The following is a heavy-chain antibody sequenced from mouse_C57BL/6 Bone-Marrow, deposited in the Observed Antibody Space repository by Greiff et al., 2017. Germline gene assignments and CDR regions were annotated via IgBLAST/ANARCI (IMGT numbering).Heavy chain of an antibody. Sequence: EVQLQQSGPELVKPGASVKISCKASGYTFTDYYMNWVKQSHGKSLEWIGDINPNNGGTSYNQKFKGKATLTVDKSSSTAYMELRSLTSEDSAVYYCATGYYGYWYCDVWGTGTTVTVSS. V-gene: IGHV1-26*01. J-gene: IGHJ1*03. CDR1: GYTFTDYY. D-gene: IGHD1-1*01. CDR3: ATGYYGYWYCDV. CDR2: INPNNGGT.